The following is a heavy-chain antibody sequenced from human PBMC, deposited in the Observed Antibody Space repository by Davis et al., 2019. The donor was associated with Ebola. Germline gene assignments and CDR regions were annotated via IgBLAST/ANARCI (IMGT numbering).Heavy chain of an antibody. CDR1: GFTFSSYE. V-gene: IGHV4-34*01. D-gene: IGHD3-10*01. CDR3: ARDYGYDYYMDV. J-gene: IGHJ6*03. CDR2: INHSGST. Sequence: PGGSLRLSCAASGFTFSSYEMNWVRQAPGKGLEWIGEINHSGSTNYNPSLKSRVTISVDTSKNQFSLKLSSVTAADTAVYYCARDYGYDYYMDVWGKGTTVTVSS.